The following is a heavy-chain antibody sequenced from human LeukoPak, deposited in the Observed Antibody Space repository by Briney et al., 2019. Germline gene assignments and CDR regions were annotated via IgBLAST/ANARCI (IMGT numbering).Heavy chain of an antibody. CDR3: ARDRASSGWYVY. D-gene: IGHD6-19*01. Sequence: ASVKVSCKASGYTFTGYYMHWVRQAPGQGLEGMGWINPNSGGTNYAQKFQGRVTMTRDTSISTAYMELSRLRSDDTAVYYCARDRASSGWYVYWGQGTLVTVSS. J-gene: IGHJ4*02. V-gene: IGHV1-2*02. CDR1: GYTFTGYY. CDR2: INPNSGGT.